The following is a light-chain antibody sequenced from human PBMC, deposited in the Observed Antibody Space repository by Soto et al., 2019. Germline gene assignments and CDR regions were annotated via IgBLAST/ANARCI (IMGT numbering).Light chain of an antibody. J-gene: IGLJ1*01. CDR2: GVT. Sequence: QSVLTQPASVSGSPGQSITISCTGTGSDIGAYNYVSWYQQHPGKAPKLIIYGVTHLPSGVYTRFSASKSAYTASLTISGIQAEVEADYYCSSFTTSYFDVFGPGTKVTVL. CDR3: SSFTTSYFDV. CDR1: GSDIGAYNY. V-gene: IGLV2-14*01.